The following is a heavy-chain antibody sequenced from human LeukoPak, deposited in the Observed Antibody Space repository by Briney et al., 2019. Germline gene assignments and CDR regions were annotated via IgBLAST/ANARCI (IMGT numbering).Heavy chain of an antibody. V-gene: IGHV4-34*01. CDR1: GGSFSGYY. CDR3: ARGSIVVVPAAEGGMDV. J-gene: IGHJ6*04. CDR2: INHSGST. D-gene: IGHD2-2*01. Sequence: SETLSLTCAVYGGSFSGYYWSWIRQPPGKGLEWIGEINHSGSTNYNPSLKSRVTISVDTSKNQFSLKLSSVTAADTAVYYCARGSIVVVPAAEGGMDVWGKGTTVTASS.